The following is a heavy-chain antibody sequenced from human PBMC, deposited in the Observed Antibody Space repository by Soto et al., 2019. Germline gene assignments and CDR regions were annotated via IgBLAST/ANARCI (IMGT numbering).Heavy chain of an antibody. V-gene: IGHV3-21*01. D-gene: IGHD5-18*01. J-gene: IGHJ6*02. CDR2: ISSSSSYI. Sequence: EVQLVESGGGLVKPGGSLRLSCAASGFTFSSYSMNWVRQAPGKGLEWVSSISSSSSYIYYADSVKGRFTISRDNAKNSLYLQMKSLRAEDTAVYYCARAGTAMVDTPYYYGMDVWGQGTTVTVSS. CDR3: ARAGTAMVDTPYYYGMDV. CDR1: GFTFSSYS.